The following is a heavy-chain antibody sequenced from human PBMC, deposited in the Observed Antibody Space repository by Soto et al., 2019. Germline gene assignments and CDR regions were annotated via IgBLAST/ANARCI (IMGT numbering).Heavy chain of an antibody. J-gene: IGHJ4*02. V-gene: IGHV1-58*01. D-gene: IGHD2-2*02. CDR2: IVVGSGNT. Sequence: ASVKVSCKASGFTFTSSAVQWVRQARGQRLEWIGWIVVGSGNTNYAQKFQERVTITRDMSTSTAYTELSSLRSEDTAVYYCAALLGYCSSTSCYTPGTFDYWGQGTLVTVSS. CDR3: AALLGYCSSTSCYTPGTFDY. CDR1: GFTFTSSA.